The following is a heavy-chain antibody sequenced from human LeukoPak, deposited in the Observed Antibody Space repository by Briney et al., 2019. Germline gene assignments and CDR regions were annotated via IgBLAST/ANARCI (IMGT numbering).Heavy chain of an antibody. CDR2: INPSGGST. Sequence: ASVKVSCKASGYTFTSYYMHWVRQAPGQGLEGMGIINPSGGSTSYAQKFQGRVTMTRDTSTSTVYMELSSLRSEDTAVYYCARDGGTTVTNYYYYYMDVWGKGTTVTISS. D-gene: IGHD4-17*01. J-gene: IGHJ6*03. CDR3: ARDGGTTVTNYYYYYMDV. V-gene: IGHV1-46*01. CDR1: GYTFTSYY.